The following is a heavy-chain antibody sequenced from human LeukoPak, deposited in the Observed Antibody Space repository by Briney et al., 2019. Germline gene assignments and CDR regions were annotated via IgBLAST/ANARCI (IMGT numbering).Heavy chain of an antibody. CDR1: GFTFSNAW. V-gene: IGHV3-33*08. D-gene: IGHD2-21*01. Sequence: QTGGSLRLSCAASGFTFSNAWMNWVRQAPGKGLEWVAVIWNDGSYKYYADSVKGRFTISRDNSKNTLYLQMNSLRAEDTAVYYCACRVGEAIPYYYYHGMDVWGQGTTVTVSS. J-gene: IGHJ6*02. CDR2: IWNDGSYK. CDR3: ACRVGEAIPYYYYHGMDV.